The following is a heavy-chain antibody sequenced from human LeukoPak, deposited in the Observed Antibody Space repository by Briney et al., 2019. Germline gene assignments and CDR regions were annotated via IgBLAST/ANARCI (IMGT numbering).Heavy chain of an antibody. J-gene: IGHJ5*02. CDR2: INPNSGGT. Sequence: ASVKVSCKASGYTFTGYYLHWVRQAPGQGLEWMGWINPNSGGTNYAQEFQGRVTMTRDTSISTAYMELSRLRSDDTAVYYCARSPGSPHWFDPWGQGTLVTVSS. CDR3: ARSPGSPHWFDP. CDR1: GYTFTGYY. V-gene: IGHV1-2*02.